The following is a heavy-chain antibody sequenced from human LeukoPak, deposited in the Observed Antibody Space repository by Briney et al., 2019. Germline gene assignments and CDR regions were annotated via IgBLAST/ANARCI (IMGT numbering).Heavy chain of an antibody. Sequence: PGESRRLSCAASGFTFSSYWMSWVRQAPGKGLEWVSSISTSSTYIYYADSVKGRFTISRDSAKNSLYLQMNSLRAEDTAVYYCARDRPEGYYFSGGAFDIWGQGTMVTVSS. D-gene: IGHD1-26*01. V-gene: IGHV3-21*01. CDR3: ARDRPEGYYFSGGAFDI. CDR1: GFTFSSYW. CDR2: ISTSSTYI. J-gene: IGHJ3*02.